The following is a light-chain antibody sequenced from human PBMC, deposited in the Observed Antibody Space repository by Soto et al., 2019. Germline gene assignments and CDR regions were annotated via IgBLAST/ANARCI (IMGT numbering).Light chain of an antibody. V-gene: IGKV3D-15*01. CDR3: QQYNSWPLT. CDR2: DIF. J-gene: IGKJ4*01. Sequence: EIVLTQSPGTLSLSPGERATLSCRASQSVSRNSLAWYQQKPGQAPSLLIYDIFTRATGVPTRISGSGSGTEFTLTISSLQSEDFAVYYCQQYNSWPLTFGGGTKVDIK. CDR1: QSVSRN.